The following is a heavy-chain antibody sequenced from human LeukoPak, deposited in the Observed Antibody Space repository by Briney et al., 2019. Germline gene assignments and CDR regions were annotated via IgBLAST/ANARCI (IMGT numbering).Heavy chain of an antibody. D-gene: IGHD3-9*01. CDR1: GFTFSSYG. CDR3: AKPYYDILTGYYYADAFDI. V-gene: IGHV3-30*18. J-gene: IGHJ3*02. Sequence: PGRSLRLSCAASGFTFSSYGMHWVRQAPGKGLEWVAVISYDGSNKYYADSVKGRFTISRDNSKNTLYLQMNSLRAEDTAVYYCAKPYYDILTGYYYADAFDIWGKGTMVTVCS. CDR2: ISYDGSNK.